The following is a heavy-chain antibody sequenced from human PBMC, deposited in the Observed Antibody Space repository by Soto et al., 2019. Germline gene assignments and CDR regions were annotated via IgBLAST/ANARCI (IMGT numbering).Heavy chain of an antibody. Sequence: SVKVSCKASGGTFSSYAISWVRQAPGQGLEWMGGNIPIFGTANYAQKFQGRVTITADKSTSTAYMELSSLRSEDTAVYYCARAIVVVTAIPLDPWGQGTLVTVSS. CDR3: ARAIVVVTAIPLDP. J-gene: IGHJ5*02. CDR2: NIPIFGTA. D-gene: IGHD2-21*02. V-gene: IGHV1-69*06. CDR1: GGTFSSYA.